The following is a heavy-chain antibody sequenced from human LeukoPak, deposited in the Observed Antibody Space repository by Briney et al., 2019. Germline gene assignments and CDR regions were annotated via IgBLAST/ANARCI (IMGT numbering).Heavy chain of an antibody. CDR3: AKCRGGSCYHAFDI. Sequence: ASVKVSCKAYGYTFMSHGISWVRQAPGQGLEWMGWISTNNGNTNYAQKFQGRVTMTTDTSTSTAYMEPGSLRSDDTAVYFCAKCRGGSCYHAFDIWGQGTMVTVSS. D-gene: IGHD2-15*01. V-gene: IGHV1-18*01. CDR1: GYTFMSHG. J-gene: IGHJ3*02. CDR2: ISTNNGNT.